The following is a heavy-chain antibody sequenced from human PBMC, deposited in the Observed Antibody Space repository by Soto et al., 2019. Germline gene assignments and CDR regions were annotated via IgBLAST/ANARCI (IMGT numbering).Heavy chain of an antibody. CDR2: ISAYNGNT. CDR1: GYTFTSYG. J-gene: IGHJ5*02. D-gene: IGHD3-10*01. V-gene: IGHV1-18*01. Sequence: ASVKVSCKASGYTFTSYGISWVRQAPGQGLEWMGWISAYNGNTNYAQKLQGRVTMTTDTSKNQFFLQLNSVTPEDTAVYYCARLLLWFGEPHGFDPWGQGTLVTVSS. CDR3: ARLLLWFGEPHGFDP.